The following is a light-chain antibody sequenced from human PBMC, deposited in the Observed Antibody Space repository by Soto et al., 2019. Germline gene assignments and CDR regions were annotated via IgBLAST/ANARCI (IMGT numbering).Light chain of an antibody. J-gene: IGLJ1*01. CDR1: SSDIGDSNY. CDR2: DVD. V-gene: IGLV2-14*03. Sequence: QSALTQPASVSGSPGQSITISCTGTSSDIGDSNYLSWYQQHTGKAPKLMIYDVDSRPSGVSYRFSGSKSGNTASLTISGHQAEDEADYYCSSYTISSAYVFGTGTKLTVL. CDR3: SSYTISSAYV.